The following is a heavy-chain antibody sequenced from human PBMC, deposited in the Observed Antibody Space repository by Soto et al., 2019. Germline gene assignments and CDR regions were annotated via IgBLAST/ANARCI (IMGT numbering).Heavy chain of an antibody. CDR1: GGSISNYY. CDR2: IYFTGST. D-gene: IGHD5-12*01. Sequence: SEALSLTCTVSGGSISNYYWSWIRQPPGRGLEWIGYIYFTGSTRYNSSLKSRVTISVDTSKNQFSLKLYSVTAADTAVYYCARVGSGYVRGFDYWGQGILVTVSS. V-gene: IGHV4-59*01. CDR3: ARVGSGYVRGFDY. J-gene: IGHJ4*02.